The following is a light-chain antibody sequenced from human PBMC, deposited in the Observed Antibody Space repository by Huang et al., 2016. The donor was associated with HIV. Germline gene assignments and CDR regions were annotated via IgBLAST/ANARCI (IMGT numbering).Light chain of an antibody. J-gene: IGKJ4*01. CDR1: QSVGNY. V-gene: IGKV3-11*01. CDR3: QQRSSGVT. CDR2: DTS. Sequence: IVLTQSPATLSWYPGERVTLSCRASQSVGNYIAWYQQHPGQSTKRLIYDTSNRATGTPGRFRGSGSGTDFTLTISSLQSEDFAVYYCQQRSSGVTFGGGTKVQVK.